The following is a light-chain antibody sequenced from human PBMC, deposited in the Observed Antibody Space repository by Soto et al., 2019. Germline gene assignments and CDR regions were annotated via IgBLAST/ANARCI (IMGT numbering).Light chain of an antibody. CDR3: SSYTSRSTLGV. CDR2: DVS. J-gene: IGLJ2*01. Sequence: QSALTQPASVSGSPGQSITISCTGTNSDIGGYNYVSWYQQHPGKAPKLMIYDVSNRPSGVSYRFSGSKSGNTASLTISGLQAEDKADYYCSSYTSRSTLGVFGGGTQLTVL. CDR1: NSDIGGYNY. V-gene: IGLV2-14*03.